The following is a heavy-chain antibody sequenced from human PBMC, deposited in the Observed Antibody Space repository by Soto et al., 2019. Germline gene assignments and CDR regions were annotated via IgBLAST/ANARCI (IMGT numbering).Heavy chain of an antibody. CDR1: GDTFSSYA. CDR3: ARVGPAHYYDSSGYYAPLDY. CDR2: ISPMFGTA. V-gene: IGHV1-69*01. J-gene: IGHJ4*02. Sequence: QVQLVQSGAEVKKPGSSVKVSCKASGDTFSSYAINWVRQAPGQGLEWLGGISPMFGTANYAQKFKGRVTITAGEITSTVYMELSSLRAEDTAVYFCARVGPAHYYDSSGYYAPLDYWGQGTLVTVSS. D-gene: IGHD3-22*01.